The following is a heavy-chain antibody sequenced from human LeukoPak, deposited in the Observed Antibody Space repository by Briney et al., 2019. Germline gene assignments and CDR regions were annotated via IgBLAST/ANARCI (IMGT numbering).Heavy chain of an antibody. J-gene: IGHJ4*02. CDR1: RFIHSRHH. CDR3: ARVGDEVAYTRGYLDY. V-gene: IGHV3-53*04. CDR2: IYMGGNT. Sequence: PGGSVTLSCAACRFIHSRHHVLGPPQATGKGLEWVSVIYMGGNTFYADSVKGRFTISRHTSKNTLYLQMNSLRTEDTAVYYCARVGDEVAYTRGYLDYWGQGTLVTVSS. D-gene: IGHD3-16*01.